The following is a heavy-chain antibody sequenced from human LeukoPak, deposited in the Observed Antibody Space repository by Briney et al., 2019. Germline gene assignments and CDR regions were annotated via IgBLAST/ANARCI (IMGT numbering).Heavy chain of an antibody. V-gene: IGHV1-18*01. CDR2: ISAYNGNT. J-gene: IGHJ5*02. CDR1: GHTFTSYG. CDR3: ARGWEYGDYNWFDP. D-gene: IGHD4-17*01. Sequence: EASVKVSCKASGHTFTSYGISWVRQAPGQGLEWMGWISAYNGNTNYAQKLQGRVTMTTDTSTSTAYMELRSLRSDDTAVYYCARGWEYGDYNWFDPWGQGTLVTVSS.